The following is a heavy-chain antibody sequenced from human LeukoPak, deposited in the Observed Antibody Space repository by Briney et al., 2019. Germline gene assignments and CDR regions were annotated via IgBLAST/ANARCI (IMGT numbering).Heavy chain of an antibody. CDR2: IIPIFGTA. Sequence: RASVKVSCKASGGTFSSYAISWVRQAPGQGLEWMGGIIPIFGTANYAQKFQGRVTITTDESTSTAYMELSSLRSEDTAVYYCARDESSAAAGTGLEYYYYYMDVWGKGATVTVSS. CDR1: GGTFSSYA. D-gene: IGHD6-13*01. CDR3: ARDESSAAAGTGLEYYYYYMDV. J-gene: IGHJ6*03. V-gene: IGHV1-69*05.